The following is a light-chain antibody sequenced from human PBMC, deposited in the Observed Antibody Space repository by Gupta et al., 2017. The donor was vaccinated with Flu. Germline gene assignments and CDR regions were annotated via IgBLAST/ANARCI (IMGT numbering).Light chain of an antibody. CDR2: GDT. V-gene: IGLV1-40*01. Sequence: QSALTQPPSLSAAPVQRVTISCAGSNSNIGAGYDVHWYQHLPGTAPKVLIHGDTNRPSGVPDRFSGSKSGTSASLAITGLQAEDEADYYCQSYDSSLSGYVFGTGTKVTVL. J-gene: IGLJ1*01. CDR1: NSNIGAGYD. CDR3: QSYDSSLSGYV.